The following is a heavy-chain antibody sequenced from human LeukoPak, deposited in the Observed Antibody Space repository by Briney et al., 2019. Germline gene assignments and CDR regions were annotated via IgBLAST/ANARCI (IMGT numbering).Heavy chain of an antibody. CDR2: IKQDGSEK. J-gene: IGHJ4*02. Sequence: GGSLRLSCAASGLTFSIFAMSWVRQAPGKGLEWVANIKQDGSEKYYVDSVKGRFIISRDNAKNSLYLQMNSLRADDTAVYYCARGRRWLQPLDYWGQGTLVTVSS. CDR1: GLTFSIFA. CDR3: ARGRRWLQPLDY. V-gene: IGHV3-7*01. D-gene: IGHD5-24*01.